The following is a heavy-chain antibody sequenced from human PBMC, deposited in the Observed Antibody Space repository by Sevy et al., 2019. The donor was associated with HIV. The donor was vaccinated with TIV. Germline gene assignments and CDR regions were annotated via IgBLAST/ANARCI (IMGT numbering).Heavy chain of an antibody. CDR3: ARHLGYYDSGTYYDYFDY. Sequence: GESLKISCKGSGYSFTTYWITWVRQMPGKGLEWMGRIDPSDSYTNYSPSFQGHVTISADKSISTVYLQWRSLKASDTAMYYCARHLGYYDSGTYYDYFDYWGQGTLVTVSS. CDR2: IDPSDSYT. D-gene: IGHD3-10*01. CDR1: GYSFTTYW. V-gene: IGHV5-10-1*01. J-gene: IGHJ4*02.